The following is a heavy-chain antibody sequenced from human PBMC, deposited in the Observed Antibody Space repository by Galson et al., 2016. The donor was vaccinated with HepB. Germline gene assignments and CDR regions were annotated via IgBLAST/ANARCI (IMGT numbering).Heavy chain of an antibody. CDR3: PTSPTRGYTYGPSAY. J-gene: IGHJ4*02. CDR1: GFTFSRAW. D-gene: IGHD5-18*01. V-gene: IGHV3-15*01. CDR2: IKSYTDGGTT. Sequence: SLRLSCAASGFTFSRAWMNWVRQAPGKGLEWVGRIKSYTDGGTTEYAAPMKGRFTFSRDESNNRLYLQMNSLKTEDTAVHYCPTSPTRGYTYGPSAYWGRGTLVAVSS.